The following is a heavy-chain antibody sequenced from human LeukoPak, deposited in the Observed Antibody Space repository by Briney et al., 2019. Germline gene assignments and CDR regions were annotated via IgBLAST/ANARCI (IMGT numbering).Heavy chain of an antibody. V-gene: IGHV1-24*01. J-gene: IGHJ1*01. Sequence: GASVKVSCKVSGYTLTELSMHWVRQAPGKGLEWMGGFDPEDGETIYAQKFQGGVTMTEDTSTDTAYMKLSSLRSEDTAVYYCATESLEVVTAIGLQHWGQGTLVTVSS. D-gene: IGHD2-21*02. CDR3: ATESLEVVTAIGLQH. CDR2: FDPEDGET. CDR1: GYTLTELS.